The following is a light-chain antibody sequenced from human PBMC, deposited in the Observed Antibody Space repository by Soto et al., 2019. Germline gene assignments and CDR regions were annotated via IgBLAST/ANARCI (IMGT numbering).Light chain of an antibody. CDR2: GAS. CDR3: QQYGSSAD. V-gene: IGKV3-20*01. J-gene: IGKJ3*01. CDR1: QSVSSSY. Sequence: EIVLTQSPGTLSLSPGERATLSCRASQSVSSSYLAWYQQKPGQAPRLLIYGASSRATGIPDRFSGSGSGTDFTLTSSRLEPEDFAVYYCQQYGSSADFGPGTKVDIK.